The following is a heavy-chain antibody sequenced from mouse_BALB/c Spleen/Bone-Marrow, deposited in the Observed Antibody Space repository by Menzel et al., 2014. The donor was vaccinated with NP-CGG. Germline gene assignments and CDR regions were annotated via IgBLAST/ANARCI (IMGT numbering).Heavy chain of an antibody. J-gene: IGHJ2*01. V-gene: IGHV1-4*01. CDR2: VNPRSGYA. Sequence: LVESGAELASPGASVKMSCKASGYTFTDYTIQWVKQRPGQGLEWIGYVNPRSGYANYNQKFKDKATLTADKSPSTAFMQLSSLTSEDSAVYYCARPKGFALDYWGQGTALTVSS. CDR3: ARPKGFALDY. CDR1: GYTFTDYT.